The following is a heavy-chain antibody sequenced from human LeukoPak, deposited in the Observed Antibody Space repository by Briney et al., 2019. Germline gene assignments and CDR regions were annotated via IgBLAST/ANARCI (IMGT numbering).Heavy chain of an antibody. Sequence: GGSLRLSCAASGFTFSRFWMHWVRQAPGKGLEWVSSITGGGGGTDYADSVKGRFTISRDNSENTLYLQMNSLRAEDTAVYYCAKDRPNFITMVRGDLFDYWGQGTLVTVSS. CDR1: GFTFSRFW. V-gene: IGHV3-23*01. CDR3: AKDRPNFITMVRGDLFDY. D-gene: IGHD3-10*01. CDR2: ITGGGGGT. J-gene: IGHJ4*02.